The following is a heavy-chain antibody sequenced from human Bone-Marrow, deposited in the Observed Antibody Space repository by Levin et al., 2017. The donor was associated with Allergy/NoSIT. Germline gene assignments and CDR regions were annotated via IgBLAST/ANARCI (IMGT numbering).Heavy chain of an antibody. V-gene: IGHV3-74*01. J-gene: IGHJ4*02. CDR1: GFTFRSYG. CDR2: INSDGSST. CDR3: ARDMGWNLIQYCSGGSCKTPAPGIDY. D-gene: IGHD2-15*01. Sequence: PGGSLRLSCAASGFTFRSYGMHWVRQAPGKGLVWVSRINSDGSSTSYADSVKGRFTISRDNAKNTLYLQMNSLRAEDTAVYYCARDMGWNLIQYCSGGSCKTPAPGIDYWGQGTLVTVSS.